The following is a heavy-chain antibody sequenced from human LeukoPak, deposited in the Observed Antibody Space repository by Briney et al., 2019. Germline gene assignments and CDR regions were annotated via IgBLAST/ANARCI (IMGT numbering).Heavy chain of an antibody. J-gene: IGHJ4*02. CDR1: GFTFTIYT. CDR3: ARDSGYNSGYAFDF. D-gene: IGHD5-18*01. V-gene: IGHV3-21*01. Sequence: PGGSLRLSCAASGFTFTIYTMNWVRQAPGKGLEWVSSISGGSTYIYYAASVKGRFTISRDNAKKSLFLQMNSLKAEDTAVYYCARDSGYNSGYAFDFWGQGTLVTVSS. CDR2: ISGGSTYI.